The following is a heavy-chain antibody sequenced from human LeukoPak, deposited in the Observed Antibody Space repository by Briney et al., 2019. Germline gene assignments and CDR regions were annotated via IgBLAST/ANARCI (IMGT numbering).Heavy chain of an antibody. CDR2: ISYDGSNK. CDR3: RVMIVVVPPLDY. J-gene: IGHJ4*02. V-gene: IGHV3-30*03. D-gene: IGHD3-22*01. Sequence: GGSLRLSCAASGFSFSSYGMHWVRQAPGKGLEWVAVISYDGSNKYHADSVKGRFTISRDNSKNTLYLQMNSLKTEDTAVYYCRVMIVVVPPLDYWGQGTLVTVSS. CDR1: GFSFSSYG.